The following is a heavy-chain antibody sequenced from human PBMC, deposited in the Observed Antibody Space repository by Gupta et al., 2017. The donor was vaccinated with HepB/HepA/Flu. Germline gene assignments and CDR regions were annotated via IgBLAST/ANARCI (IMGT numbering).Heavy chain of an antibody. V-gene: IGHV3-23*01. Sequence: EVQLLESGGGLVQPGGSLRLSCAASGFTFSSYAMSCVRQAPGKGLEWVSAISGSGGSTYYADSVKGRFTISRDNSKNTLYLQMNSLRAEDTAVYYCAKDRPRRSTRIVVVGAFDIWGQGTMVTVSS. D-gene: IGHD3-22*01. CDR3: AKDRPRRSTRIVVVGAFDI. CDR2: ISGSGGST. CDR1: GFTFSSYA. J-gene: IGHJ3*02.